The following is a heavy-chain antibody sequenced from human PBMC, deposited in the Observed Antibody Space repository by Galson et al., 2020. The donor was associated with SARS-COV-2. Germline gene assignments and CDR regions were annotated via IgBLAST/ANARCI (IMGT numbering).Heavy chain of an antibody. Sequence: GSLRHSRAASGFTLSDYYMSWIRPAPGKGLEWVSYISSSSSYTNYAHSVKGRFTLSRDNAKNSLYLQMNSLRAEDTAVYYCARIISVDTAMAYYFDYWGQGTLVTVSS. D-gene: IGHD5-18*01. J-gene: IGHJ4*02. CDR2: ISSSSSYT. V-gene: IGHV3-11*06. CDR1: GFTLSDYY. CDR3: ARIISVDTAMAYYFDY.